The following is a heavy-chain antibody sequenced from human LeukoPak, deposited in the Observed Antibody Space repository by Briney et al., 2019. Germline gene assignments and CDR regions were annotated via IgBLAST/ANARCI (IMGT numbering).Heavy chain of an antibody. Sequence: GGSLRLSCAASGFTFSSYDMNWVRQAPGRGLEYLSYISSGSSTISYADSVKGRFTISRDNAKNSLYLQMNSLRAEDTAVYYCARLCGGDCYSGLDYWGQGTLVTVSS. CDR3: ARLCGGDCYSGLDY. D-gene: IGHD2-21*02. CDR1: GFTFSSYD. J-gene: IGHJ4*02. V-gene: IGHV3-48*03. CDR2: ISSGSSTI.